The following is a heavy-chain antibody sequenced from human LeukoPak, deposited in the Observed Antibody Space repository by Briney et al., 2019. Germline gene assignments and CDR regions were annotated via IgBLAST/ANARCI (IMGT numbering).Heavy chain of an antibody. CDR1: GFTFSSYA. CDR2: ISGSGGST. Sequence: GSLRLSLATSGFTFSSYAISWVRQAPGKGLGLVSAISGSGGSTYYADSVKGRFTISRDNSKNTLYLQMNSLRAEDTAVYYCAKAPGWYCSGGSCYINWFDPWGQGTLVTVSS. V-gene: IGHV3-23*01. J-gene: IGHJ5*02. CDR3: AKAPGWYCSGGSCYINWFDP. D-gene: IGHD2-15*01.